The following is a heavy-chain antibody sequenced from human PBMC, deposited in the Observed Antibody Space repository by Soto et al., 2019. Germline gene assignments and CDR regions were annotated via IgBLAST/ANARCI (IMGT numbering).Heavy chain of an antibody. D-gene: IGHD3-10*01. J-gene: IGHJ6*02. V-gene: IGHV4-4*07. Sequence: SETLSLTCTVSGGSISSYYCSWIRQSAGKGLEWIGRIDASGTTNYNPSLRSRVTMSVDASKNQFSLNLSSVTAADTAVYFCARGPRGYVYYHGMDVWGQGTTVTVSS. CDR3: ARGPRGYVYYHGMDV. CDR1: GGSISSYY. CDR2: IDASGTT.